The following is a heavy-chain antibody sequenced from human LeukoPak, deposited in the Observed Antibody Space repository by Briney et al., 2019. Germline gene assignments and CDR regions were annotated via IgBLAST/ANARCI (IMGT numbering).Heavy chain of an antibody. J-gene: IGHJ6*02. CDR2: IYPGDSDT. D-gene: IGHD5-18*01. CDR3: ASNSRGYSWDYYGMDV. CDR1: GYSFTSYW. V-gene: IGHV5-51*01. Sequence: GESLKISCKGSGYSFTSYWIGWVRQMPGKGLGWRGIIYPGDSDTRYSPSFQGQVTISADKSISTAYLQWSSLKASDTAMYYCASNSRGYSWDYYGMDVWGQGTTVTVSS.